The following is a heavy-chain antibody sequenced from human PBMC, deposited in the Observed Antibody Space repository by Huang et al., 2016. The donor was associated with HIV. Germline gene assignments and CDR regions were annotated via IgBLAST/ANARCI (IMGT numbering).Heavy chain of an antibody. V-gene: IGHV4-39*01. Sequence: QLQLQESGPGLVKPSETLSLTCTVSGGSIRSDNYYWGWIRQTPGKGLEWIGSIYYSGSTYYNPDLKSRGTITVETSKNQFSLKMRSVTAADTAVYYCTRLPGSITMIRGVITDPYWGQGTLVTVSS. CDR1: GGSIRSDNYY. J-gene: IGHJ4*02. D-gene: IGHD3-10*01. CDR3: TRLPGSITMIRGVITDPY. CDR2: IYYSGST.